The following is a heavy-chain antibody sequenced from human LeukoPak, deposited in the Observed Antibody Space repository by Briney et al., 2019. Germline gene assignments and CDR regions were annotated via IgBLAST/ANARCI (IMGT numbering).Heavy chain of an antibody. CDR3: ASTYYGSGNPFDY. Sequence: GGSLRLSCAASGLTFSSHWMHWVRQAPGKGLVWVSRINGDGSNTTYADSVKGRFTISRDNAKNTLYLQMNSLRAEDTAVYHCASTYYGSGNPFDYWGQGTLVTVSS. CDR1: GLTFSSHW. D-gene: IGHD3-10*01. V-gene: IGHV3-74*03. CDR2: INGDGSNT. J-gene: IGHJ4*02.